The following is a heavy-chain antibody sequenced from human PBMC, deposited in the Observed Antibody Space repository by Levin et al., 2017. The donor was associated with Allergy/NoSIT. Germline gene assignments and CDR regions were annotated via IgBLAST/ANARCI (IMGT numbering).Heavy chain of an antibody. Sequence: GESLKISRKASGYTFTGYYMHWVRQAPGQGLEWMGWINPNSGGTNYAQKFQGRVTMTRDTSISTAYMELSRLRSDDTAVYYCARGLIAAAGRGGLYYWGQGTLVTVSS. V-gene: IGHV1-2*02. J-gene: IGHJ4*02. CDR2: INPNSGGT. CDR1: GYTFTGYY. D-gene: IGHD6-13*01. CDR3: ARGLIAAAGRGGLYY.